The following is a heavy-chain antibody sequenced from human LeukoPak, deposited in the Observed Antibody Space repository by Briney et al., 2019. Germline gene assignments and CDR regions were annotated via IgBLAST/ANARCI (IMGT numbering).Heavy chain of an antibody. CDR2: IIPIFGTA. J-gene: IGHJ4*02. V-gene: IGHV1-69*13. CDR3: ARGLEPYYYDSSGFYYFDY. D-gene: IGHD3-22*01. CDR1: GGTFSSYA. Sequence: ASVKVSCKASGGTFSSYAISWVRQAPGQGLEWMGGIIPIFGTANCAQKFQGRVTITADESTSTAYMELSSLRSEDTAVYYCARGLEPYYYDSSGFYYFDYWGQGTLVTVSS.